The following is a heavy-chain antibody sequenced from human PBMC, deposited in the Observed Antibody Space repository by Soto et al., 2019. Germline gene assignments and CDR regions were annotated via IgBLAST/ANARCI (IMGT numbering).Heavy chain of an antibody. CDR3: ASLMSSGYYYGMDV. J-gene: IGHJ6*02. Sequence: QVQLVQSGAEVKKPGSSVKVSCKASGGTFSSYTISWVRQAPGQGLEWMGRIIPILGIANYAQKFQGRVTITPATSTSTAYMELSSLRSEDTAVYYCASLMSSGYYYGMDVWGQGTTVTVSS. CDR2: IIPILGIA. CDR1: GGTFSSYT. D-gene: IGHD3-10*01. V-gene: IGHV1-69*02.